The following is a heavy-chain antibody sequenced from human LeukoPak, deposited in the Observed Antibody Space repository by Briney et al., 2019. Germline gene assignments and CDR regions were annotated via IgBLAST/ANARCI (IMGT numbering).Heavy chain of an antibody. CDR1: GGSISSGGYY. CDR2: IYYSGST. J-gene: IGHJ5*02. D-gene: IGHD4-17*01. Sequence: SETLSLTCAVSGGSISSGGYYWSWIRQHPGKGLEWIGYIYYSGSTYYNPSLKSRVTISVDTSKNQFSLKLSSVTAADTAVYYCARGPGDDYGDFFNWFDPWGQGTLVTVSS. CDR3: ARGPGDDYGDFFNWFDP. V-gene: IGHV4-31*11.